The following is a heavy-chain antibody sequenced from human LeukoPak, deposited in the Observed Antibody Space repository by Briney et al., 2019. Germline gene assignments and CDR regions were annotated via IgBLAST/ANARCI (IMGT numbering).Heavy chain of an antibody. J-gene: IGHJ4*02. CDR3: VRSGSDFDY. V-gene: IGHV3-7*01. CDR2: IKEDGSEK. CDR1: GFTFSSYW. Sequence: GGSVRLSCAASGFTFSSYWMSWVRQAPEKGLEWVANIKEDGSEKNYVDSVKGRFTISRDNAKNSLYLQINSLRAEDTAVYYCVRSGSDFDYWGQGTLVTVSS.